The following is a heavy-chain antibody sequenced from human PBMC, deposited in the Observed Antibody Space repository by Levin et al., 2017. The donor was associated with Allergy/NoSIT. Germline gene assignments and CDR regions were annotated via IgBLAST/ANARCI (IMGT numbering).Heavy chain of an antibody. CDR1: GFIGSDSY. CDR2: ISRGNSYT. V-gene: IGHV3-11*05. J-gene: IGHJ4*02. Sequence: GESLKISCAASGFIGSDSYMSWIRQAPGKGLEWVSYISRGNSYTNYLDSVKGRFTISRDNAKNSLYLQMNSLRAEDTAIYYCARGRVPNDYWGQGTLVTVSS. D-gene: IGHD3-10*01. CDR3: ARGRVPNDY.